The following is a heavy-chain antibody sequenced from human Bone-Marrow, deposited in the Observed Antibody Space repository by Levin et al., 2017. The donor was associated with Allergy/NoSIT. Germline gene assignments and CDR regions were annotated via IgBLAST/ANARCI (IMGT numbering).Heavy chain of an antibody. D-gene: IGHD3-22*01. J-gene: IGHJ3*01. V-gene: IGHV3-30*03. CDR1: GSLFSSFV. CDR3: ATAGRTSGYADAFEF. CDR2: ISHDETSI. Sequence: GGSLRLSCAVSGSLFSSFVLHWVRQAPGKGLEWVAVISHDETSIIYADSVKGRFIISKDNSKKTLYLQMNSLRDEDTAVYYCATAGRTSGYADAFEFWGQGTLVTVSS.